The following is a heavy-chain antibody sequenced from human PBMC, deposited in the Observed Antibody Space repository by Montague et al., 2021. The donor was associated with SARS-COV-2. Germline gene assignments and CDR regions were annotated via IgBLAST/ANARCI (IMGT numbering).Heavy chain of an antibody. D-gene: IGHD5-18*01. J-gene: IGHJ4*02. V-gene: IGHV3-30-3*01. CDR3: ATTSRGYSYADY. Sequence: LSCAASGFTFSSYAMHWVRQAPGKGLEWVAVISYDGSNKYYADSVKGRFTISRDNSKNTLYLQMNSLRAEDTAVYYCATTSRGYSYADYWGQGTLVTVSS. CDR2: ISYDGSNK. CDR1: GFTFSSYA.